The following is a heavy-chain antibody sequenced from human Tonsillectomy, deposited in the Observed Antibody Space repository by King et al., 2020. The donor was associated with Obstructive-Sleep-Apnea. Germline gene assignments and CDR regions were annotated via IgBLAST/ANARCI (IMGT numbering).Heavy chain of an antibody. V-gene: IGHV5-51*01. D-gene: IGHD3-10*01. CDR1: GYSFSSYW. CDR2: IYPGDSDT. CDR3: ARHLISGSSPRFDY. Sequence: VQLVESGAEVKKPGESLKISCKGSGYSFSSYWIGWVRQMPGKGLELMGIIYPGDSDTRYSPSFPGQFTISADKTIITAYLQWSSLKASDTAMYYCARHLISGSSPRFDYWGQGTLVTVSS. J-gene: IGHJ4*02.